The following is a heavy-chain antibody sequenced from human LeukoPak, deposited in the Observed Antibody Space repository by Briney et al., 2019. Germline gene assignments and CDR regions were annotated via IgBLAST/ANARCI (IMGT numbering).Heavy chain of an antibody. V-gene: IGHV3-64*01. CDR1: GFTFSSYA. D-gene: IGHD6-13*01. J-gene: IGHJ4*02. Sequence: GGSLRLSCAASGFTFSSYAMHWVRQAPWKGLEYVSAISSNGGSTYYANSVKGRFTISRDNSKNTLYLQMGSLRAEDMAVYYCARGVRIAAAGTDYWGQGTLVTVSS. CDR3: ARGVRIAAAGTDY. CDR2: ISSNGGST.